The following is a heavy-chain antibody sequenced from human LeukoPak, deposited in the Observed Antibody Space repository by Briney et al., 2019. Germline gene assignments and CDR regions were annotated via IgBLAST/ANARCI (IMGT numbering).Heavy chain of an antibody. CDR2: INHSGST. J-gene: IGHJ4*02. CDR3: ARQDYDILTGPCYYFDY. V-gene: IGHV4-34*01. D-gene: IGHD3-9*01. Sequence: SETLSLTCAVYGGSFSGYYWSWIRQPPGKGLEWIGEINHSGSTNYNPSLKSRVTISVDTSKNQFSLKLSSVTAADTAVYYCARQDYDILTGPCYYFDYWGQGTLVTVSS. CDR1: GGSFSGYY.